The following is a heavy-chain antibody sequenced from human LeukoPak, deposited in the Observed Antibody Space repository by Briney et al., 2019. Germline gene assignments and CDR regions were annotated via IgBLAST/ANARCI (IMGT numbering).Heavy chain of an antibody. CDR3: ARGGILWFGGLTDYGMDV. CDR1: GYTFTSYG. V-gene: IGHV1-8*02. Sequence: GASVKVSCKASGYTFTSYGISWVRQATGQGLEWMGWMNPNSGNTGYAQKFQGRVTMTRNTSISTAYMELSSLRSEDTAVYYCARGGILWFGGLTDYGMDVWGQGTTVTVSS. CDR2: MNPNSGNT. J-gene: IGHJ6*02. D-gene: IGHD3-10*01.